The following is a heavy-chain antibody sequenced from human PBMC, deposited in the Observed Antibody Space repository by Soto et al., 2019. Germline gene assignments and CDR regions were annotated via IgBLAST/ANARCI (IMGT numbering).Heavy chain of an antibody. CDR2: ISAYNGNT. CDR3: ARELIRYYDSSGHGGVDY. V-gene: IGHV1-18*01. J-gene: IGHJ4*02. Sequence: ASVKVSCKASGYTFTSYGISWVRQAPGRGLEWMGWISAYNGNTNYAQKLQGRVTMTTDTSTSTAYMELRSLRSDDTAVYYCARELIRYYDSSGHGGVDYWGQGTLVTVSS. D-gene: IGHD3-22*01. CDR1: GYTFTSYG.